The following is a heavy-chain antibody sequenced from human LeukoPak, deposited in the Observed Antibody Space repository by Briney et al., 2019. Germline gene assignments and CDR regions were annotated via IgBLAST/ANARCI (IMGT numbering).Heavy chain of an antibody. V-gene: IGHV3-23*01. CDR1: GFTLSTNA. D-gene: IGHD3-22*01. J-gene: IGHJ4*02. CDR2: ISGSGAST. CDR3: ARALDSSGYLLV. Sequence: GGSLRLSCLTSGFTLSTNAMSWVRQAPGKGLEWISGISGSGASTYYADSVKGRFTISRDNAKNSLYLQMNSLRAEDTAVYYCARALDSSGYLLVWGQGTLVTVSS.